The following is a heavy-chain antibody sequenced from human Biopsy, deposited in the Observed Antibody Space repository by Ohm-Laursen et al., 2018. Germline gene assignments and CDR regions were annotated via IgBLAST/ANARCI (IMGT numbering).Heavy chain of an antibody. Sequence: SLRLSCAASGFTFNNYGMQWVRPAPGKGLAWVAFIFYDGSNTYYADSVKGRFTISRDNSRDTLYLQMSSLRAEDTAVYYCVKDRYNYAPIGGFSMDVWGQGTTVTVSS. V-gene: IGHV3-30*18. CDR2: IFYDGSNT. CDR3: VKDRYNYAPIGGFSMDV. D-gene: IGHD5-18*01. CDR1: GFTFNNYG. J-gene: IGHJ6*02.